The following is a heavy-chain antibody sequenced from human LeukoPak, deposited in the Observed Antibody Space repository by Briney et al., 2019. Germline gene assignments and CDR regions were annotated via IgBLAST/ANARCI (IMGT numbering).Heavy chain of an antibody. CDR1: GGSISSYY. D-gene: IGHD2-15*01. J-gene: IGHJ3*02. CDR3: ARLGVFYCSGGRCYPDAFDI. V-gene: IGHV4-59*08. CDR2: IYYSGST. Sequence: SKTLSLTCTVSGGSISSYYWSWIRQPPGKGLEWIGYIYYSGSTNYNPSLKSRVTISVDTSKNQFSLKLSSVTAADTAVYYCARLGVFYCSGGRCYPDAFDIWGQGTMVTVSS.